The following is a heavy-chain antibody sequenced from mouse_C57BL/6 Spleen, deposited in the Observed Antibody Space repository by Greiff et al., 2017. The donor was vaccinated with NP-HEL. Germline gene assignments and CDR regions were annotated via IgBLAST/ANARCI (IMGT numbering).Heavy chain of an antibody. J-gene: IGHJ3*01. CDR1: GFTFSSYA. Sequence: EVKLEESGGGLVKPGGSLKLSCAASGFTFSSYAMSWVRQTPEKRLEWVATISDGGSYTYYPDNVKGRFTISRDNAKNNLYLQMSHLKSEDTAMYYCASDYDYDSWFAYWGQGTLVTVSA. V-gene: IGHV5-4*03. CDR2: ISDGGSYT. D-gene: IGHD2-4*01. CDR3: ASDYDYDSWFAY.